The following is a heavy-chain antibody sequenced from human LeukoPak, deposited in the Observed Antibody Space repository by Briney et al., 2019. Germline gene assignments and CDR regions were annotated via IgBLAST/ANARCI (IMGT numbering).Heavy chain of an antibody. CDR3: TSPSSGWYEDDY. Sequence: SETLSLTCTVSGGSINRSSRYYWGWIRQPPGKGLEWIGSIFYSGSTYYNPSLKSRVTISVDTSKNQFSLKLSSVTAADTAVYYCTSPSSGWYEDDYWGQGTLVTVSS. CDR1: GGSINRSSRYY. CDR2: IFYSGST. V-gene: IGHV4-39*01. D-gene: IGHD6-19*01. J-gene: IGHJ4*02.